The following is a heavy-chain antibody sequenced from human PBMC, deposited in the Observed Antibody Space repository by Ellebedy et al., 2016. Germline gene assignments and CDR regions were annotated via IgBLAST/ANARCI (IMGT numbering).Heavy chain of an antibody. CDR2: IYPGDSDT. V-gene: IGHV5-51*01. CDR1: GYSFTSYW. D-gene: IGHD2-2*01. CDR3: ASNVGYCSSTSCHYWYFDL. Sequence: GESLKISXKGSGYSFTSYWIGWVRQMPGKGLEWMGIIYPGDSDTRYSPSFQGQVTISADKSISTAYLQWSSLKASDTAMYYCASNVGYCSSTSCHYWYFDLWGRGTLVTVSS. J-gene: IGHJ2*01.